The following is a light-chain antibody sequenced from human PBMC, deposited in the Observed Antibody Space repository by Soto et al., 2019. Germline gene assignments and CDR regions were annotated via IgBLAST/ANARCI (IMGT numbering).Light chain of an antibody. Sequence: DIQMTQSPSSLSASVGDRVTITCRASQSISSYLNWYQQKPGKAPKVLLYGASILQTGVPSRFSGSGSGTDFTRTIRSLQPEDSETYYCQQSYITPWTFGQGTKVEIK. CDR2: GAS. CDR1: QSISSY. J-gene: IGKJ1*01. CDR3: QQSYITPWT. V-gene: IGKV1-39*01.